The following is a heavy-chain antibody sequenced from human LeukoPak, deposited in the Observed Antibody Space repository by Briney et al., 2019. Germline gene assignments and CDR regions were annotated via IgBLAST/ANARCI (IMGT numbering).Heavy chain of an antibody. CDR3: AKGNRYSYGCFVY. D-gene: IGHD5-18*01. Sequence: PGGSLRLSCAASGFTFSSYAMSWVRQAPGKGLEWVSAISGSGGSTYYADSVKGRFTISRDNSKNTLYLQTNSLRAEDTAVYYCAKGNRYSYGCFVYWGQGTLVTVSS. CDR1: GFTFSSYA. CDR2: ISGSGGST. V-gene: IGHV3-23*01. J-gene: IGHJ4*02.